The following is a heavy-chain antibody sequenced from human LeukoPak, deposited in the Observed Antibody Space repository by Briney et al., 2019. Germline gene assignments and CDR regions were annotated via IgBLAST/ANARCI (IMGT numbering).Heavy chain of an antibody. CDR1: GGTFSSYA. J-gene: IGHJ5*02. CDR3: ARSTVTTSGWFDP. V-gene: IGHV1-69*04. Sequence: SVKVSCKASGGTFSSYAISWVRQAPGQGLEWMGRIIPIFGIANYAQKFQGRVTITADKSTSTAYMELSSLRSEDTAVYYCARSTVTTSGWFDPWGQGTLVTVSS. CDR2: IIPIFGIA. D-gene: IGHD4-17*01.